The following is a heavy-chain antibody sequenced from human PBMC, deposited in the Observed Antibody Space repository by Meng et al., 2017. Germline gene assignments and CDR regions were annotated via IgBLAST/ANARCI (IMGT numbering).Heavy chain of an antibody. J-gene: IGHJ4*02. D-gene: IGHD3-22*01. CDR1: GYNFPDYY. CDR3: ARGYYYDSSGYYYVY. CDR2: IDPKNGDT. V-gene: IGHV1-2*06. Sequence: QVQLVQSGAEVKKPGASVKVSCKPSGYNFPDYYIHWVRQAPGQGLEWMGRIDPKNGDTHYAQKFQGRVTMTGDTSISTAYMDLSGLRSDDTAVYYCARGYYYDSSGYYYVYWGQGTLVTVPS.